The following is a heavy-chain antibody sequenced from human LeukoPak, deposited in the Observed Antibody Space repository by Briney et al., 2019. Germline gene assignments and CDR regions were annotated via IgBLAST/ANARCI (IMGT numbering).Heavy chain of an antibody. J-gene: IGHJ4*02. CDR1: GGSISSYY. CDR2: IYHSGST. CDR3: ARSITMIAPFDY. Sequence: PSETLSLTCTVSGGSISSYYWSWIRQPPGKGLEWIGYIYHSGSTNNNPSLKSRVTISLDTSKNQFSLKLSSVTAADTAVYYCARSITMIAPFDYWGQGTLVTVSS. D-gene: IGHD3-22*01. V-gene: IGHV4-59*01.